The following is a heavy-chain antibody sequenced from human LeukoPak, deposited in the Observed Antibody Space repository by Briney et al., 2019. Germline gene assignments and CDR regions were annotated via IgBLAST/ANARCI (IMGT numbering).Heavy chain of an antibody. D-gene: IGHD1-26*01. V-gene: IGHV4-34*01. Sequence: SETLSLTCAVYGGSFGAHYWSWIRQPPGKGLEWIGEISHSGTSNYNPSLKGRVTISVDTSKNQFSLKLNSVTAADTAVYYCAREASGSPEYFDSWGQGNLVTVSS. CDR3: AREASGSPEYFDS. CDR2: ISHSGTS. J-gene: IGHJ4*02. CDR1: GGSFGAHY.